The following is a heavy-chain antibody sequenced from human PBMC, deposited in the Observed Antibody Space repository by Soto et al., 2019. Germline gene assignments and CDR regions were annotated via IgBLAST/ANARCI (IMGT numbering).Heavy chain of an antibody. J-gene: IGHJ4*02. CDR1: GYTFTSYG. V-gene: IGHV1-18*01. D-gene: IGHD6-19*01. Sequence: QVQLVQSGAEVKKPGASVKVSCKASGYTFTSYGISWVRQAPGQGLEWMGWISAYNGNTKYEQKLQGRVTMTTDTSPSTAYVELRSLRSDDTAVCYCARDLAVALIDYWGQGTLVTVSS. CDR2: ISAYNGNT. CDR3: ARDLAVALIDY.